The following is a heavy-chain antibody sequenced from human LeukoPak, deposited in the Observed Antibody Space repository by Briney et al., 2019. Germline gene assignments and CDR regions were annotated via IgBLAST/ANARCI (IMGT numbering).Heavy chain of an antibody. V-gene: IGHV3-23*01. J-gene: IGHJ4*02. D-gene: IGHD2-15*01. CDR2: ISGSGGST. CDR3: AKGWSLATYYFDY. Sequence: GSLRLSCAASGFTFSSYAMSWVRQAPGKGLEWVSAISGSGGSTYYADSVKGRFTISRDNSKNTLFLQMNSLRAEDTAVYYCAKGWSLATYYFDYWGQGTLVTVSS. CDR1: GFTFSSYA.